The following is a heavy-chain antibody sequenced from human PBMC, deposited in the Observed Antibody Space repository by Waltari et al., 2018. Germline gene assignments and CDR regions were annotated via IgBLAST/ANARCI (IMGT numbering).Heavy chain of an antibody. V-gene: IGHV3-53*01. CDR2: IYSGGST. D-gene: IGHD5-12*01. CDR3: ARGRGVEMATTWGY. J-gene: IGHJ4*02. Sequence: EVQLVESGGGLIQPGGSLRLSCAASGFTVSSNYMSWVRQAPGKGLGWVSVIYSGGSTYYADSVKGRFTISRDNSKNTLYLQMNILRAEDTAVYYCARGRGVEMATTWGYWGQGTLVTFSS. CDR1: GFTVSSNY.